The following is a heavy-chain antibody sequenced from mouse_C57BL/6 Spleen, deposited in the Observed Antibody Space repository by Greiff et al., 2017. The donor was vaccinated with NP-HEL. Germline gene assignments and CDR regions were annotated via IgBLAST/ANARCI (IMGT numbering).Heavy chain of an antibody. CDR1: GYTFTSYW. Sequence: QVQLKESGAELAKPGASVKLSCKASGYTFTSYWMHWVKQRPGQGLEWIGYINPSSGYTKYNQKFKDKATLTADKSSSTAYMQLSSLTYEDSAVYYCARHGSSPYWYFDVWGTGTTVTVSS. J-gene: IGHJ1*03. CDR2: INPSSGYT. CDR3: ARHGSSPYWYFDV. D-gene: IGHD1-1*01. V-gene: IGHV1-7*01.